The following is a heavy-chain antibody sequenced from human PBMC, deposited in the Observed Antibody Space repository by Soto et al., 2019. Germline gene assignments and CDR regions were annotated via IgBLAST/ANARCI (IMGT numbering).Heavy chain of an antibody. J-gene: IGHJ4*01. D-gene: IGHD3-3*01. CDR3: ARSFFDNFDY. CDR2: IDPGDSDI. V-gene: IGHV5-51*01. Sequence: GESLKISCQGSGYSLTNSFSSYWIGWVRQMPGKGLEWMGIIDPGDSDIRYNPSFQGQITISADKSTSTAYLQWSSLKASDTAIYYCARSFFDNFDYWGHGTQVTVSS. CDR1: GYSLTNSFSSYW.